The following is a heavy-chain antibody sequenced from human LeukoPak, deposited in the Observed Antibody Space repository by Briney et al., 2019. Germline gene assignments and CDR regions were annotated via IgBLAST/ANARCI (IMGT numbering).Heavy chain of an antibody. V-gene: IGHV4-34*01. Sequence: SETLSLTCAVYGESFSGYYWTWVRQPPGKGLEWIGDINHSGRTTYHPSLRSRVIISVDTSKNLFSLNLTSVTAAYTAVYYCTRPWQRRYYMDVWGKGTTVAVSS. CDR3: TRPWQRRYYMDV. J-gene: IGHJ6*03. CDR1: GESFSGYY. CDR2: INHSGRT.